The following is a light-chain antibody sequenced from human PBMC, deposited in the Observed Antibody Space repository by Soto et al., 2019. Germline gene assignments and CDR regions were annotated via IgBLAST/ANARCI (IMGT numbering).Light chain of an antibody. J-gene: IGLJ3*02. CDR2: GNS. CDR3: QSYDSSLSVGV. V-gene: IGLV1-40*01. CDR1: SSNIGAGYD. Sequence: QPVLTQPPSVSGAPGQRVTISCTVSSSNIGAGYDVHWYQQLPGPAPKLLIYGNSNRPSGVPDRFSGSKSGTSASLAITGLRAEDEADYYGQSYDSSLSVGVFGGGTKLTVL.